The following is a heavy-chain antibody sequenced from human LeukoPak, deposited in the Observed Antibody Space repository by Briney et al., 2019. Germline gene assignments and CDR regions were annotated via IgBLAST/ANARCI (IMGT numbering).Heavy chain of an antibody. CDR2: MNPNSGNT. D-gene: IGHD3/OR15-3a*01. J-gene: IGHJ4*02. V-gene: IGHV1-8*01. CDR1: GYTFTSYD. CDR3: ARGDLDHPNLYDY. Sequence: GASVTVSCKASGYTFTSYDINWVRQATGQGLEWMGWMNPNSGNTGYAQKFQGRVTMTRNTSISTAYMELSSLRSEDTAVYYCARGDLDHPNLYDYWGQGTLVTVSS.